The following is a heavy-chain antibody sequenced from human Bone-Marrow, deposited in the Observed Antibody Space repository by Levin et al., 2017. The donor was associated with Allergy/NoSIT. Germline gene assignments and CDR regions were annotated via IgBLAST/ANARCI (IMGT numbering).Heavy chain of an antibody. CDR3: ARDGGVATGGDY. V-gene: IGHV3-66*01. J-gene: IGHJ4*02. D-gene: IGHD6-13*01. CDR1: GFTVRNYY. Sequence: GESLKISCVASGFTVRNYYMRWFRQAPGKGLEWVSLIYSGGDTYYADSVKGRFSISRDGSTNTLYLQMNSLRAEDTAVYYCARDGGVATGGDYWGQGTLVTVSS. CDR2: IYSGGDT.